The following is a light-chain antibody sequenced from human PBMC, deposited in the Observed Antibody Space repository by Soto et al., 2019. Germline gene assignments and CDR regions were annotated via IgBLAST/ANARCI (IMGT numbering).Light chain of an antibody. CDR3: AAWDDSLNGYA. CDR2: SNN. V-gene: IGLV1-44*01. J-gene: IGLJ1*01. CDR1: SSNFGSNT. Sequence: QSVLTQPPSASGTPGQRGTLSCSGSSSNFGSNTVNWDQQLPGTAPKLLIYSNNQRPSGVPDRFSGSKSGTSASLAISGLRSEDEADYYCAAWDDSLNGYAFGTGTKVTVL.